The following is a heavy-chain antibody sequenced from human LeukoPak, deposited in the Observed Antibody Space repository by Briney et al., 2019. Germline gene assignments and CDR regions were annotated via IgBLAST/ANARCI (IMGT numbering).Heavy chain of an antibody. J-gene: IGHJ4*02. Sequence: GGSLRLSCTGSGLTFGNYWMDWVRQAPGKELEWVANIKKDGSEGNYVDSVKGRFTISRDNAKNSLYLQMNSLRVEDTAVYYCARDAFGDFSYWGQGALVTVSS. CDR1: GLTFGNYW. CDR3: ARDAFGDFSY. V-gene: IGHV3-7*01. D-gene: IGHD2/OR15-2a*01. CDR2: IKKDGSEG.